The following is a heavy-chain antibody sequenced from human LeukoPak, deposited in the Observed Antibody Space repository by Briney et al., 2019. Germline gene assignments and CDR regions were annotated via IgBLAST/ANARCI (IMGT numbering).Heavy chain of an antibody. J-gene: IGHJ3*02. Sequence: ASVKVSCKASGYILTDYYMHWVRQAPGQGLEWMGWINPNTGGTNYAQKFQGRVTMTRDTSINTAYMELSSVITDDTAVYYCEIEACQGIGAPRDALDIWGQGAMVTVSS. CDR3: EIEACQGIGAPRDALDI. CDR1: GYILTDYY. CDR2: INPNTGGT. D-gene: IGHD5/OR15-5a*01. V-gene: IGHV1-2*02.